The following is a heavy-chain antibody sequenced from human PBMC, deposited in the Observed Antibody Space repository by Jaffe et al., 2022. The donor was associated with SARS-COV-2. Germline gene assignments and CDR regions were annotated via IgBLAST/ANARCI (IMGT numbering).Heavy chain of an antibody. CDR2: ISDNSGST. D-gene: IGHD5-18*01. CDR1: GFTFSSYD. V-gene: IGHV3-23*04. Sequence: EVQLVESAGGLVQPGGSLSLSCAASGFTFSSYDMSWVRQVPGKGLEWVSTISDNSGSTYYADSVRGRFTISRDNSKNTLYLQMNSLRAEDTAIYYCARKDIAMQNFDYWGQGTLVTVSS. CDR3: ARKDIAMQNFDY. J-gene: IGHJ4*02.